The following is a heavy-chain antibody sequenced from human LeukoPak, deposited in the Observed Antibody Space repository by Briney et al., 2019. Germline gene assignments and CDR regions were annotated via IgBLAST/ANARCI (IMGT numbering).Heavy chain of an antibody. CDR2: ISGSGGST. Sequence: GGYLRLSCAASGFTFSTYAMNWVRQAPGKGLEWVSTISGSGGSTYYADSVKGRFTISRDNSKSTLYLQMNSLRAEDTAVYYCAYGDYDCWGQGTLVTVSS. J-gene: IGHJ4*02. V-gene: IGHV3-23*01. D-gene: IGHD4-17*01. CDR3: AYGDYDC. CDR1: GFTFSTYA.